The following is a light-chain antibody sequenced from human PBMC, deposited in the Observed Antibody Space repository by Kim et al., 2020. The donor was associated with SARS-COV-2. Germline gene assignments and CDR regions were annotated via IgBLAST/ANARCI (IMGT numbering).Light chain of an antibody. CDR3: QQYNDWPIT. J-gene: IGKJ5*01. CDR1: QRVSRN. V-gene: IGKV3-15*01. CDR2: GAS. Sequence: EVVMTQSPATLSVSPGERATLSCGASQRVSRNLAWYQQKPGQAPRLLIYGASTRATGGPARFSGSGSGTAFTLTISSLQSEDFAVYYCQQYNDWPITFGQGTRLEIK.